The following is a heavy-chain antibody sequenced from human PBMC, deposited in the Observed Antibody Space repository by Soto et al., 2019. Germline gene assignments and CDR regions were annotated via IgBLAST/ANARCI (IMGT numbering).Heavy chain of an antibody. CDR3: ARDVIAAADTNWFDP. CDR2: ISAYNGNT. CDR1: GYTFTSYG. Sequence: ASVKVSCKASGYTFTSYGISWVRQAPGQGLEWMGWISAYNGNTNYAQKLQGRVTMTTDTSTSTAYMELRSLRSDDTAVYYCARDVIAAADTNWFDPWGQGTLVTVSS. D-gene: IGHD6-13*01. J-gene: IGHJ5*02. V-gene: IGHV1-18*01.